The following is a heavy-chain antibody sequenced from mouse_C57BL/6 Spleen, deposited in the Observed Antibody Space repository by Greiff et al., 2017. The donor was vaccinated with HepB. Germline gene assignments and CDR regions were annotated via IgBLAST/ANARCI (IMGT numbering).Heavy chain of an antibody. CDR3: ARSTTVVNFDY. V-gene: IGHV1-54*01. CDR2: INPGSGGT. D-gene: IGHD1-1*01. CDR1: GYAFTNYL. J-gene: IGHJ2*01. Sequence: VKLQESGAELVRPGTSVKVSCKASGYAFTNYLIEWVKQRPGQGLEWIGVINPGSGGTNYNEKFKGKATLTADKSSSTAYMQLSSLTSEDSAVYFCARSTTVVNFDYWGQGTTLTVSS.